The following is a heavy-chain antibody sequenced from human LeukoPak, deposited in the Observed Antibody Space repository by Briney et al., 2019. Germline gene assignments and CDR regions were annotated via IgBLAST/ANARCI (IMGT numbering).Heavy chain of an antibody. V-gene: IGHV3-7*01. CDR2: INEDESEK. CDR3: VRDETWNFGLSWYDGYDI. J-gene: IGHJ3*02. Sequence: GGSLRLSCAASGFTFSNSWMSWVRQAPGQGLEWVANINEDESEKNYVDSVKGRFTISRDKAKNSPYLQMNSLRVEDTAVYYCVRDETWNFGLSWYDGYDIWGQGTMVTVSS. D-gene: IGHD1-7*01. CDR1: GFTFSNSW.